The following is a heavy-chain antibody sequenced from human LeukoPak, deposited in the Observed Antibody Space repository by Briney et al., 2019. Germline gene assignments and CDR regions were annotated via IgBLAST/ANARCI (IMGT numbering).Heavy chain of an antibody. CDR2: INHSGST. CDR1: GGSFSGYY. CDR3: ARGLHTRYGSGSYYRPTRYYFDY. V-gene: IGHV4-34*01. D-gene: IGHD3-10*01. Sequence: SETLSLTCAVYGGSFSGYYWSWIRQPPGKGLEWIGEINHSGSTNYNPSLKSRVTISVDTSKNQFSLKLSSVIAADTAVYYCARGLHTRYGSGSYYRPTRYYFDYWGQGTLVTVSS. J-gene: IGHJ4*02.